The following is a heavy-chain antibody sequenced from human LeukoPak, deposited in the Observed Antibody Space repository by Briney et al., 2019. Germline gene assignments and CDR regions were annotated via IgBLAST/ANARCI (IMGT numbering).Heavy chain of an antibody. CDR1: GFTFSSKW. J-gene: IGHJ4*02. D-gene: IGHD3-22*01. V-gene: IGHV3-7*03. CDR3: ARKTDSSGSGDY. CDR2: IKYDGSEK. Sequence: PGGSLRLSCAASGFTFSSKWMSWVRQAPGKGLEWVANIKYDGSEKYYVDSVKGRFTISRDNAKNSLYLQMNSLRADDTAVYYCARKTDSSGSGDYWGQGTLVTVSS.